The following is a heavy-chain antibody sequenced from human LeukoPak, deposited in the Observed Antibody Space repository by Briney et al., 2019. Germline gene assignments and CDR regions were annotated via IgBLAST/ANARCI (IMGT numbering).Heavy chain of an antibody. CDR1: GFTFSSYA. V-gene: IGHV3-23*01. CDR3: AKAPGYSGYVLGGPFDY. D-gene: IGHD5-12*01. Sequence: GGSLRLSCAASGFTFSSYAMSWVRQAPGKGLEWVSAISGSGGSTYYADSVKGRFTISRDNSKNTLYLQMNSRRAEDTAVYYCAKAPGYSGYVLGGPFDYWGQGTLVTVSS. J-gene: IGHJ4*02. CDR2: ISGSGGST.